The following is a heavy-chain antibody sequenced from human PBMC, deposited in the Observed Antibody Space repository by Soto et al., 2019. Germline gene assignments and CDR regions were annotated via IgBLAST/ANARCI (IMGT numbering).Heavy chain of an antibody. J-gene: IGHJ4*02. V-gene: IGHV4-39*01. Sequence: QLQLQESGPGLVKPSETLSLTCTVSGGSISSSSYYWGWIRQSPGKGLEWIGSIYYSGNTYYNPSLKRRVTISVDTSKNHFSLTLSSVTAADTAVYFCASLATAMVTFDYWGQGTLVTVSS. CDR3: ASLATAMVTFDY. CDR1: GGSISSSSYY. D-gene: IGHD5-18*01. CDR2: IYYSGNT.